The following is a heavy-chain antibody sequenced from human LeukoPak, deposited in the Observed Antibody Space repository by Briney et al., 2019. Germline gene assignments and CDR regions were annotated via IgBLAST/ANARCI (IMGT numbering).Heavy chain of an antibody. Sequence: HPGGSLRLSCAASGFTFSSYWMHWVRQPPGKGLVWVSRINSDGGSTTYADSVKGRFTISRDNARNTLYLQMNSLRAEDTAVYYCARSPYGGYGDNWGQGTLVTVSS. CDR1: GFTFSSYW. V-gene: IGHV3-74*01. D-gene: IGHD4-17*01. CDR3: ARSPYGGYGDN. J-gene: IGHJ4*02. CDR2: INSDGGST.